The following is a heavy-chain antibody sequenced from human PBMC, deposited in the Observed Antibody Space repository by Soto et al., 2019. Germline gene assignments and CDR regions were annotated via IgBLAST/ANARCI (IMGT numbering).Heavy chain of an antibody. CDR3: ARHGFSYGDYDY. J-gene: IGHJ4*02. CDR2: IYYSGST. CDR1: GGSISSSSYY. Sequence: SETLSLTCTVSGGSISSSSYYWGWIRQPPGKGLEWIGSIYYSGSTYYNPSLKSRVTISVDTSKNQFSLKLSSVTAADTAVYYCARHGFSYGDYDYWGQGTLVTVSS. D-gene: IGHD4-17*01. V-gene: IGHV4-39*01.